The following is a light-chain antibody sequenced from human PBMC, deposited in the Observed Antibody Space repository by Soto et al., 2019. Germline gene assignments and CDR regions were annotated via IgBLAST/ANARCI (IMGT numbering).Light chain of an antibody. CDR3: CSYAGSSTPYV. Sequence: QSALTQPASVSGFPGQSITISCTGTSSDVGSYNLVSWYQQHPGKAPKLMIYEVSKRPSGVSNRFPGSKSGNTASLTISGLQAEDEADYYCCSYAGSSTPYVFGTGTKVTVL. CDR2: EVS. CDR1: SSDVGSYNL. V-gene: IGLV2-23*02. J-gene: IGLJ1*01.